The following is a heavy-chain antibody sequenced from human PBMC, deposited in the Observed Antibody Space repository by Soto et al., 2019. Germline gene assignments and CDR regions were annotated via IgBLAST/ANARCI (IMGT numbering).Heavy chain of an antibody. J-gene: IGHJ6*02. CDR3: ARGGYYDSSGSRNYHYYGMDV. CDR2: ISPYNDDT. Sequence: ASVKVSCKASGYTFSSYGISWVRQAPGQGLEWLGWISPYNDDTNYAQKLQGRVTMTTDTSTRTAYMDLRSLRSDDTAVYYCARGGYYDSSGSRNYHYYGMDVWGQGTTVTVSS. V-gene: IGHV1-18*01. CDR1: GYTFSSYG. D-gene: IGHD3-22*01.